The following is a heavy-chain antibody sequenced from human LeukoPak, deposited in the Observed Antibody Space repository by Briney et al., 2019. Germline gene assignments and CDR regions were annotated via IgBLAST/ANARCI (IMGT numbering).Heavy chain of an antibody. D-gene: IGHD3-3*01. CDR1: GFTFSSYA. CDR2: ISGSGGST. Sequence: GGSLRLSCAASGFTFSSYAMSWVRQAQGKGLGWVSAISGSGGSTYYADSVKGRFTISRDNSKNTLYLQMNSLRAEDTAVYYCAKGKDFNGYYFDSCGQGTLVTVSS. CDR3: AKGKDFNGYYFDS. J-gene: IGHJ4*02. V-gene: IGHV3-23*01.